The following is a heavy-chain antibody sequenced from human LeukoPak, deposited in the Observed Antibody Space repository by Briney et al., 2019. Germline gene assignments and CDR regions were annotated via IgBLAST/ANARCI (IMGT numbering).Heavy chain of an antibody. CDR1: GFSFSTYG. D-gene: IGHD2-21*02. V-gene: IGHV3-33*06. J-gene: IGHJ4*02. Sequence: GGSLRLSCGASGFSFSTYGMDWVRQAPGKGLEWVAVIWNDGSHKFHADSVKGRFTTSRDNSKNTLYLQMNSLRAEDTAVYYCAKDQSDSLYFWRQGTLVTVSS. CDR2: IWNDGSHK. CDR3: AKDQSDSLYF.